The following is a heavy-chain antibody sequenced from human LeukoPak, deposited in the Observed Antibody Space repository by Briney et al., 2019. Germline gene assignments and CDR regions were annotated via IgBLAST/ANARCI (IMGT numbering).Heavy chain of an antibody. CDR1: GDSISSYY. V-gene: IGHV4-59*08. J-gene: IGHJ4*02. D-gene: IGHD3-22*01. CDR2: IYYSGST. Sequence: PSETLSLTCTVSGDSISSYYWSWIRQPPGKGLEWIGYIYYSGSTNYNPSLKSRVTISVDTSKNQFSLKLSSVTAADTAVYYCARHKWFVDYWGQGTLVTVSS. CDR3: ARHKWFVDY.